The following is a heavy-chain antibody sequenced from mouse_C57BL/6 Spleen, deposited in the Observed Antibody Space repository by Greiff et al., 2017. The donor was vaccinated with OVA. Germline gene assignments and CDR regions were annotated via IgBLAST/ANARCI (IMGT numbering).Heavy chain of an antibody. J-gene: IGHJ1*03. V-gene: IGHV5-16*01. CDR1: GFTFSDYY. D-gene: IGHD1-1*01. CDR3: ARDLYGSSYVDV. CDR2: INYDGSST. Sequence: EVQVVESEGGLVQPGSSMKLSCTASGFTFSDYYMAWVRQVPEKGLEWVANINYDGSSTYYLDSVKSRFNISRDNAKNILYLQMSSLKSEDTATYDCARDLYGSSYVDVWGTGTTVTVSS.